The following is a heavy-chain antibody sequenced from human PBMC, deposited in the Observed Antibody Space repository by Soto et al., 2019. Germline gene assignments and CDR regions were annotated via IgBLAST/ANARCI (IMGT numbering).Heavy chain of an antibody. Sequence: QVQLQESGPGLVKPSETLSLACTVSGGSISSYYWSWIRQPPGKGLEWIGYIYYSGSTNYNPSLKSRVTISVDTSKNQFSLKLSSVTAADTAVYYCARVGDRNDYYYYGMDVWGQGTTVTVSS. V-gene: IGHV4-59*01. J-gene: IGHJ6*02. CDR2: IYYSGST. CDR3: ARVGDRNDYYYYGMDV. CDR1: GGSISSYY.